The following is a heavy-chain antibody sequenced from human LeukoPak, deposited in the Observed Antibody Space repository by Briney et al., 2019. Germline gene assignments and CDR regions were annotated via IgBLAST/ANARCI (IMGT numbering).Heavy chain of an antibody. J-gene: IGHJ3*02. V-gene: IGHV3-48*01. D-gene: IGHD3-10*01. CDR1: GFTFSTFA. CDR2: ISSSGSIT. Sequence: GGSLRLSCAASGFTFSTFAMTWVRQAPGKGLEWVSHISSSGSITYYGGSVKGRTTISRDNAKNSVSLYMNSLRAEDSAVYYCARPGITAFDIWGQGTMVTVSS. CDR3: ARPGITAFDI.